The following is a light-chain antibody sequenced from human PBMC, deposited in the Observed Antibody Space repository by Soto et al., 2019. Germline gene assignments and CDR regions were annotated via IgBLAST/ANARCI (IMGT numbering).Light chain of an antibody. J-gene: IGKJ4*01. CDR1: QSVSTN. V-gene: IGKV3-15*01. Sequence: EIVMTQSPATLSVSPGEIATLSCSASQSVSTNLAWYQQKPGQGPRLLIFGASTRAIGIPARFSGSGSGTDFTLTISSLQSEDFAVYYCQHYNELPLTFGGGTKVDI. CDR2: GAS. CDR3: QHYNELPLT.